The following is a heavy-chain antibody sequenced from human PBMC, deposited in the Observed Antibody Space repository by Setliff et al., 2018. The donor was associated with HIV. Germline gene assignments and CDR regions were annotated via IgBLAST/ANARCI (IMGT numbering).Heavy chain of an antibody. CDR1: GYTFTTYS. CDR2: INVGKGDT. V-gene: IGHV1-3*01. J-gene: IGHJ4*01. CDR3: VRGALLAAFDFDY. D-gene: IGHD3-10*01. Sequence: RASVKVSCKASGYTFTTYSLHWVRQAPGHSLEWVGWINVGKGDTKYSQELQDRVTITRDTSANTAYMELSSLRSDDTAVYFCVRGALLAAFDFDYWGQGTLVTVSS.